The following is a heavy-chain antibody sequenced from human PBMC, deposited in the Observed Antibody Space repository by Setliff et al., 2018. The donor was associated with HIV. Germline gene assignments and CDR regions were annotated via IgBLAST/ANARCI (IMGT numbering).Heavy chain of an antibody. CDR2: ISGSGGDT. D-gene: IGHD3-10*01. Sequence: SGGSLRLSCAVSGFTFSSYAMTWVRKAPGKGLECVAVISGSGGDTYYADSVKGRFVISREKSKSTLYLQMNSLRAEDTAVYYCAKKTAAYTSGSWLHYWGQGTLVTVSS. V-gene: IGHV3-23*01. CDR3: AKKTAAYTSGSWLHY. J-gene: IGHJ4*02. CDR1: GFTFSSYA.